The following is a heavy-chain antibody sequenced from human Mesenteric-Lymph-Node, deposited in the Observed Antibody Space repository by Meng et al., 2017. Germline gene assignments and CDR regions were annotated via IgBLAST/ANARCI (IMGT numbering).Heavy chain of an antibody. Sequence: GSLRLSCSVSGGSISSYYWSWIRQSPGKGLEWIGYIHYSGSTNYNPSLKSRVTMSLDTSKNQFSLKLNFVTAADTAVYYCARDIDIRWFYFWGQGTLVTVSS. D-gene: IGHD2-15*01. CDR3: ARDIDIRWFYF. J-gene: IGHJ4*02. CDR1: GGSISSYY. V-gene: IGHV4-59*12. CDR2: IHYSGST.